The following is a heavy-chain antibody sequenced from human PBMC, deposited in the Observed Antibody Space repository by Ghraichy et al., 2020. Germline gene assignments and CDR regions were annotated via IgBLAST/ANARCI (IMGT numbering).Heavy chain of an antibody. D-gene: IGHD6-19*01. Sequence: SETLSLTCTVSGGSISSYYWSWIRQPPGKGLEWIGYIYYSGSTNYNPSLKSRVTISVDTSKNQFSLKLSSVTAADTAVYYCARGRVVAVAGTYLLLTTRYYFDYWGQGTLVTVSS. J-gene: IGHJ4*02. V-gene: IGHV4-59*01. CDR2: IYYSGST. CDR3: ARGRVVAVAGTYLLLTTRYYFDY. CDR1: GGSISSYY.